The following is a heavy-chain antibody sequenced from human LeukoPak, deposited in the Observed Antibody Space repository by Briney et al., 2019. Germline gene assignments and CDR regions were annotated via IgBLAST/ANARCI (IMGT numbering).Heavy chain of an antibody. J-gene: IGHJ5*02. CDR1: GFTFSSHS. CDR3: VRSQSAATYDA. D-gene: IGHD3-16*01. Sequence: GRSLRLSCAASGFTFSSHSMPWVRQAPGKGLEWVGIIWHDGGTTYYADSVRGRFTISRDNSKNTLDLQMSSLRDGDTAVYFCVRSQSAATYDAWGQGTLVTVSS. CDR2: IWHDGGTT. V-gene: IGHV3-33*01.